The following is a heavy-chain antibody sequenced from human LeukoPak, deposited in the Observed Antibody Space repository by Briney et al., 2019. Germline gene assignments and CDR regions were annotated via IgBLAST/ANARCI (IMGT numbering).Heavy chain of an antibody. CDR1: GFTFSSYS. CDR2: ISSSSSYI. Sequence: PGGSLRLSCAASGFTFSSYSMNWVRQAPVKGLEWVASISSSSSYIYYADSVKGRFTISRDNAKNSLYLQMNSLRAEDTAVYYCARVYDSSGYTLGGYWGQGTLVTVSS. J-gene: IGHJ4*02. V-gene: IGHV3-21*01. CDR3: ARVYDSSGYTLGGY. D-gene: IGHD3-22*01.